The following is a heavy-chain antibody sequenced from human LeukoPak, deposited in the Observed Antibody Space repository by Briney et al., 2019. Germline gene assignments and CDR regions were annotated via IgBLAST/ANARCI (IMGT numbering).Heavy chain of an antibody. D-gene: IGHD3-3*01. Sequence: TGGSLRLSCAASGFTFSSYWMSWVRQAPGKGLEWVANMKQDGSEKYYVDSVKGRFTVSRDNAKNSLYLQMNSLRAEDTAVYYCARDPAKFWSGHDYWGQGALVTVSS. V-gene: IGHV3-7*01. CDR1: GFTFSSYW. CDR3: ARDPAKFWSGHDY. CDR2: MKQDGSEK. J-gene: IGHJ4*02.